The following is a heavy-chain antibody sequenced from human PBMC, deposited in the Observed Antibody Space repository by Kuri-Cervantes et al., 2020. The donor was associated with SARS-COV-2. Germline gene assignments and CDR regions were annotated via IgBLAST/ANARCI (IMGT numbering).Heavy chain of an antibody. CDR3: ATHAREGPNRGVNDDAFDI. D-gene: IGHD3-10*01. Sequence: LRLSCYVCVGTFSHTTGSWIRQPPGKGLEWIGYIYHSGSTYYNPSLKSRVTISVDRSKNQFSLKLSSVTAADTAVYYCATHAREGPNRGVNDDAFDIWGQGTMVTVSS. J-gene: IGHJ3*02. CDR1: VGTFSHTT. CDR2: IYHSGST. V-gene: IGHV4-30-2*01.